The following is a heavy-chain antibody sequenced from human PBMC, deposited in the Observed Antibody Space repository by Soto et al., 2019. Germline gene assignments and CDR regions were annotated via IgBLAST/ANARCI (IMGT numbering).Heavy chain of an antibody. CDR3: TRRYNWHDKYYDP. Sequence: PSETLSLTCTVSGNSISVHSYYWTWIRQPPGKGLEWIGSSYYSGTTYFNPSLKSRASISVDTSKNEFSLSLSSVTAADTAVYYCTRRYNWHDKYYDPWGPGVLVTVYS. V-gene: IGHV4-39*01. CDR1: GNSISVHSYY. D-gene: IGHD1-20*01. CDR2: SYYSGTT. J-gene: IGHJ5*02.